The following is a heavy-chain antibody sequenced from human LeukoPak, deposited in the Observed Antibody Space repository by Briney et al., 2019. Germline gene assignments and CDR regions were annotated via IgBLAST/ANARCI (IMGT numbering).Heavy chain of an antibody. J-gene: IGHJ4*02. CDR3: ARVVDTHFDY. D-gene: IGHD5-18*01. CDR2: IKSDGSTT. Sequence: GGSLRLSCAASGFTFSRYEMNWVRQAPGKGLVWVSRIKSDGSTTTYADSVKGRFTISRDNAKNTLYLQMNSLRAEDTAVYYCARVVDTHFDYWGQGTLVTVSS. CDR1: GFTFSRYE. V-gene: IGHV3-74*01.